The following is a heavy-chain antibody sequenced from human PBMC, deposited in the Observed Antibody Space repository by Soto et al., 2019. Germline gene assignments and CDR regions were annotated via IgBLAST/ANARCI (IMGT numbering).Heavy chain of an antibody. CDR2: ISSSSSTI. CDR1: GCTFSSYT. V-gene: IGHV3-48*02. CDR3: ARDWYYYDSSAYENQRAVDY. J-gene: IGHJ4*02. Sequence: PWGSLRLSCSASGCTFSSYTMNWVRQAPWKWLEWVSYISSSSSTIYYADSVKGRFTISRDNAKNSLYLQMNSLRDEDTAVYYCARDWYYYDSSAYENQRAVDYCGKRNLVT. D-gene: IGHD3-22*01.